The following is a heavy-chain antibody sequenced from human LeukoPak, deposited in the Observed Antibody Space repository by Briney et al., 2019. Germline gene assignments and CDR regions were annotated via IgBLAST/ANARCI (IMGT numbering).Heavy chain of an antibody. CDR3: ASESIIWFDP. D-gene: IGHD1-14*01. CDR2: INHSEST. CDR1: GGSFSGYY. Sequence: SETLSLTCAVYGGSFSGYYLSWIRQPPGKGLELIWEINHSESTNYNPSLTSRVTISVDTSKNQFSLKLSSVTAADTAVYYFASESIIWFDPWGQGTLVSVSS. V-gene: IGHV4-34*01. J-gene: IGHJ5*02.